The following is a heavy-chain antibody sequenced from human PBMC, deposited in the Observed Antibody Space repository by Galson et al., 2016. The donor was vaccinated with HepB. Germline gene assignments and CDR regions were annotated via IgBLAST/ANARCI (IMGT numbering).Heavy chain of an antibody. CDR2: FYPGDSEI. J-gene: IGHJ4*02. V-gene: IGHV5-51*01. CDR3: ARLVSSRSPYDS. CDR1: GYVFSSYR. Sequence: QSGAEVKKPGESLKISCKGEGYVFSSYRIAWVRQPPDKGLEWMGLFYPGDSEIRYSPSFQGQVTFSADKSINTAYMQWSSLKASDTAIYYCARLVSSRSPYDSWGQGTLVTVSS. D-gene: IGHD3-22*01.